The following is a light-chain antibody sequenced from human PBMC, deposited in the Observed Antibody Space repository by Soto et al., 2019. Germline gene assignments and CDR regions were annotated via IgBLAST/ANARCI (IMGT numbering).Light chain of an antibody. CDR1: QSISNW. CDR3: QQYNPYSRT. J-gene: IGKJ1*01. Sequence: DIQMTQSPSNLSASVGDRITITCRASQSISNWLAWYQQKQGKAPKXLIYAASSLQSGVPSRFSGSGSGTAGTLTLRSLQRDDCAIYDGQQYNPYSRTFGQGTKVDIK. V-gene: IGKV1-5*01. CDR2: AAS.